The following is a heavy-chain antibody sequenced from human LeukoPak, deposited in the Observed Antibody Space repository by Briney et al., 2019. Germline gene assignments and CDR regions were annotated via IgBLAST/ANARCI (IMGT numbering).Heavy chain of an antibody. J-gene: IGHJ3*02. CDR3: ANDGDGYNYIDAFDI. CDR2: ISYDGSNK. V-gene: IGHV3-30*18. CDR1: GFTFSSYG. Sequence: GGSLRLSCAAFGFTFSSYGMHWVRQAPGKGLEWVAVISYDGSNKYYADSVKGRFTISRDNSKNTLYLQMNSLRAEDTAVYYCANDGDGYNYIDAFDIWGQGTMVIVSS. D-gene: IGHD5-24*01.